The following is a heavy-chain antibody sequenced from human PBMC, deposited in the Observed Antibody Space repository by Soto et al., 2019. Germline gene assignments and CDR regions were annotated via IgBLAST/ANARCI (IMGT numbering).Heavy chain of an antibody. Sequence: GASVKVSCKTSGGTFSTFGISWARQAPGQGLEWMGGIIPFFGTAEYSQKFEDRITITADESTNTVYMDLRSLTSEDTAIYYCARTAPMDAGDKYYYDFWGQGARVTVSS. CDR3: ARTAPMDAGDKYYYDF. J-gene: IGHJ4*02. D-gene: IGHD3-16*01. CDR2: IIPFFGTA. V-gene: IGHV1-69*13. CDR1: GGTFSTFG.